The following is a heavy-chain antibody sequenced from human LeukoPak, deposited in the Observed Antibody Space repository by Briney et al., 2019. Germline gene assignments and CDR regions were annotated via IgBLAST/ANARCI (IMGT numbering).Heavy chain of an antibody. CDR3: AGDFDY. CDR1: GFTFNTYW. V-gene: IGHV3-30*02. J-gene: IGHJ4*02. CDR2: TPSGGNNK. Sequence: GGSLRLSCAASGFTFNTYWMSWVRQAPGKGPEWVAFTPSGGNNKYCADSVKGRFTISRDNPNNILFLQMNSLRAEDTAVYYCAGDFDYWGQGTLVTVSS.